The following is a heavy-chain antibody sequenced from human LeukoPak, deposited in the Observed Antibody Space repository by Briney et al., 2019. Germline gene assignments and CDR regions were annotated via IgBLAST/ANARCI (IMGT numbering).Heavy chain of an antibody. Sequence: GGSLRLSCAASGFTFSSYAMSWVRQAPGKGLEWVSAISGSGDSTYYADSVKGRFTISRDNSKNTLYLQVNSLRAEDTAVYYCVNYCGGGICPADYWGQGTLVTVSS. D-gene: IGHD2-15*01. CDR3: VNYCGGGICPADY. CDR2: ISGSGDST. V-gene: IGHV3-23*01. CDR1: GFTFSSYA. J-gene: IGHJ4*02.